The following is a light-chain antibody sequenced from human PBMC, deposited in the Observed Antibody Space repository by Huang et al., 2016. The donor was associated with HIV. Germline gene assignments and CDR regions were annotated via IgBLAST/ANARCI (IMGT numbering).Light chain of an antibody. CDR2: AAS. V-gene: IGKV1-39*01. CDR3: QQSDRFPYT. Sequence: DIQMTQSPSSLSASVGDRVTITCRASQGIRTYLNWYQQRPGKAPTRLVYAASNFQSGVPHRFSGSGSGTDFTLTINDLQPEDFATYYCQQSDRFPYTFGPGTKVDI. J-gene: IGKJ3*01. CDR1: QGIRTY.